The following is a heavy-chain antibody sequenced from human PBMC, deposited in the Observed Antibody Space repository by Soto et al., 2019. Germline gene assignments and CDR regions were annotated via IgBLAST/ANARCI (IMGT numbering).Heavy chain of an antibody. CDR2: IIPIFGTA. J-gene: IGHJ5*02. D-gene: IGHD6-6*01. Sequence: QVQLVQSGAEVKKPGSSVKGSCKASGGTFSSYAISWVRQAPGQGLEWMGGIIPIFGTANYAQKFQGRVTITAYKDTSTAYMEQSSLRSEDTAVYYRARAKTRYSSSSYGNWYDPWGQGTLVTVSS. CDR3: ARAKTRYSSSSYGNWYDP. CDR1: GGTFSSYA. V-gene: IGHV1-69*06.